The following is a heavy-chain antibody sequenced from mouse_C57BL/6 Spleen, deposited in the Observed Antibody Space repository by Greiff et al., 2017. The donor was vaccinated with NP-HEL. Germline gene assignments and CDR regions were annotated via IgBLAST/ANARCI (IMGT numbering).Heavy chain of an antibody. J-gene: IGHJ2*01. D-gene: IGHD2-5*01. CDR2: IRSKSNNYAT. CDR3: VRHDSNYGFDY. CDR1: GFSFNTYA. V-gene: IGHV10-1*01. Sequence: EVNVVESGGGLVQPKGSLKLSCAASGFSFNTYAMNWVRQAPGKGLEWVARIRSKSNNYATYYADSVKDRFTISRDDSESMLYLQMNNLKTEDTAMYYCVRHDSNYGFDYWGQGTTLTVSS.